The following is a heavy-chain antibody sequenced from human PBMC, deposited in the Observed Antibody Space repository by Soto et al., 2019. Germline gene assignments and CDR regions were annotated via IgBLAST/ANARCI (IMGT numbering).Heavy chain of an antibody. CDR2: IYYSGSA. J-gene: IGHJ4*02. V-gene: IGHV4-39*01. CDR1: GGSISSSSYY. Sequence: SETLSLTCTVSGGSISSSSYYWGWIRQPPGKGLEWIGSIYYSGSAYYNPSLKSRVTISVDTSKNQFSLKLSSVTAADTAMYYCARPRIGYDIFDHWGQGTLVTVSS. CDR3: ARPRIGYDIFDH. D-gene: IGHD5-12*01.